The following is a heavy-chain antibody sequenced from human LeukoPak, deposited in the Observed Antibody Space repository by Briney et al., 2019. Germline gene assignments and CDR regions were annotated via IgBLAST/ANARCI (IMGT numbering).Heavy chain of an antibody. CDR1: GFTFSDHY. Sequence: GGSLRLSCAASGFTFSDHYMDWVRQAPGKGLEWVGRSRNKANSYTTEYAASVKGRFTISRDDSKNSLYLQMNSLKTEDTAVYYCARGFRALDIWGQGTMVTVSS. CDR2: SRNKANSYTT. V-gene: IGHV3-72*01. J-gene: IGHJ3*02. CDR3: ARGFRALDI. D-gene: IGHD2-21*01.